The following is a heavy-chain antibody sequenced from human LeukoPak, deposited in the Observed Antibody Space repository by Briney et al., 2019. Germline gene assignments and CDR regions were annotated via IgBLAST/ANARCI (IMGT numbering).Heavy chain of an antibody. CDR2: TYYSGST. CDR1: GGSFSTYY. Sequence: SETLSLTCTVSGGSFSTYYWSWIRQPPGKGLEWIGYTYYSGSTDYNPSLKSRVTMSLDTSKNQFSLNLNSVTAADTAVYCCARAVITFGAAVAKGFDCWGQGTLVTVSS. D-gene: IGHD3-16*01. V-gene: IGHV4-59*01. CDR3: ARAVITFGAAVAKGFDC. J-gene: IGHJ4*02.